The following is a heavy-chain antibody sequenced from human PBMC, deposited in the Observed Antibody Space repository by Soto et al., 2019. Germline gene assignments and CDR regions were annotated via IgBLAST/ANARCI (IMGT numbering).Heavy chain of an antibody. Sequence: SVKVACKASGGAFSSDAISWVRQAPGQGLEWMGGIIPIFGTANYAQKFQGRVTITADKSTSTAYMELSSLRSEDTAVYYCARATEWELNAFDIWGQGTMVTVSS. V-gene: IGHV1-69*06. CDR2: IIPIFGTA. J-gene: IGHJ3*02. CDR3: ARATEWELNAFDI. D-gene: IGHD1-26*01. CDR1: GGAFSSDA.